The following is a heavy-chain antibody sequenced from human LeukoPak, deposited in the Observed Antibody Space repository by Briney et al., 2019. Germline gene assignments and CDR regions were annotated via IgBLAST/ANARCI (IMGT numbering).Heavy chain of an antibody. J-gene: IGHJ5*02. V-gene: IGHV3-30*03. CDR1: GFTFSNYG. CDR2: VSSDGSID. D-gene: IGHD1-7*01. CDR3: AREGMGTTFSAWFDP. Sequence: GGSLRLSCAASGFTFSNYGMHWVRQAPGKGLEWVAVVSSDGSIDYYADSLRGRFTVSRDNSKNTMFLQFNTLRPEDTAVYYCAREGMGTTFSAWFDPWGQGTLATVSS.